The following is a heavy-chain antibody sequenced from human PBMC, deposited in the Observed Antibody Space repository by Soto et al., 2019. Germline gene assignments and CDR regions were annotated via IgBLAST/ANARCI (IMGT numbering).Heavy chain of an antibody. J-gene: IGHJ4*02. CDR2: ISSSSSTI. CDR3: ALRGGEGVLRYFDGFDY. V-gene: IGHV3-48*02. CDR1: GFTFSSYS. D-gene: IGHD3-9*01. Sequence: GGSLRLSCAASGFTFSSYSMNWVRQAPGKGLEWVSYISSSSSTIYYADSVKGRFTISRDNAKNSLYLQMNSLRDEDTAVYYCALRGGEGVLRYFDGFDYWGQGTLVTVSS.